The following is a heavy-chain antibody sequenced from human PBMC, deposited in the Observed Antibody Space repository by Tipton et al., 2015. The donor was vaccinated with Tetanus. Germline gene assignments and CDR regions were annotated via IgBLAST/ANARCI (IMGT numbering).Heavy chain of an antibody. Sequence: TLSLTCTVSGGSISSYYWSWIRQPPGKGLEWIGYIYYSGSTNYNPSLKSRVTISVDTSKNQFSLKLSSVTAADTAVYYCARDIGYGDYGSSHYYYGMDVWGQGTTVTVSS. CDR2: IYYSGST. J-gene: IGHJ6*02. V-gene: IGHV4-59*01. D-gene: IGHD4-17*01. CDR3: ARDIGYGDYGSSHYYYGMDV. CDR1: GGSISSYY.